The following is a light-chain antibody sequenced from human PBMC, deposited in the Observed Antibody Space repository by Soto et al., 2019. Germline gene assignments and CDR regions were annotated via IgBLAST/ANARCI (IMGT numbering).Light chain of an antibody. CDR3: SSYASSNTQV. J-gene: IGLJ2*01. V-gene: IGLV2-14*01. CDR2: DVS. Sequence: QSVLTQPASVSGSPGQSITVSCIGTSSDVGGNNYVSWYQQHPGKAPKLMIHDVSDRPSGVSNRFSGSKSGNTASLTISGLQAEDEAYYYCSSYASSNTQVFGGGTKLTVL. CDR1: SSDVGGNNY.